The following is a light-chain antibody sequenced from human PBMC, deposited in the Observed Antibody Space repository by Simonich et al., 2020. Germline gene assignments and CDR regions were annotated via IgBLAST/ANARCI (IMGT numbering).Light chain of an antibody. Sequence: QSALTQHASVSGSPGQSITISCTETSSYVGGYNYVSVYHHHPGKAPKLLIYDVSKRPSGVSNRVSGAKSGNTASLTISGLQAEDEADYYCSSYTSSSTVVFGGGTKLTVL. CDR1: SSYVGGYNY. J-gene: IGLJ2*01. CDR2: DVS. V-gene: IGLV2-14*03. CDR3: SSYTSSSTVV.